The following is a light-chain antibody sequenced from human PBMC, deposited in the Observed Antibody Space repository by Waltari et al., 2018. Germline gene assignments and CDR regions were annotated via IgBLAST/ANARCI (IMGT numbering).Light chain of an antibody. CDR3: SAWDINLDAWV. Sequence: QAGLTQPPSVSKDLRQTATLTCTGKSNNVGNQGAAWLEHDQGHPPKLLFYRNNNRPSVLSASCCASRSANSSSLASAGLQPEVEADYYCSAWDINLDAWVFGGGTKLTVL. CDR1: SNNVGNQG. J-gene: IGLJ3*02. V-gene: IGLV10-54*04. CDR2: RNN.